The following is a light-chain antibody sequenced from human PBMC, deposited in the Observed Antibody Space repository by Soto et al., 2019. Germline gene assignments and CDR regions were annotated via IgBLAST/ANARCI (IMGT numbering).Light chain of an antibody. CDR3: QQLNSYLFT. Sequence: DIQLTQSPSILSASVGDRVTITCRASQGISSYLAWYQQKPGKAPKLLIYAASTLQSGVPSRFSGSGSGTEFTLTSSSLQPEDFATYYCQQLNSYLFTFGPGTKVDIK. V-gene: IGKV1-9*01. CDR2: AAS. CDR1: QGISSY. J-gene: IGKJ3*01.